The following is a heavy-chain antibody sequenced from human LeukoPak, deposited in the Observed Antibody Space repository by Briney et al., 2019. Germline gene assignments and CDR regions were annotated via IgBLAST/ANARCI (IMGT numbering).Heavy chain of an antibody. CDR1: GFTVSSNY. V-gene: IGHV3-66*01. CDR2: IYSGGST. CDR3: ARDNFSGWYRATFDY. Sequence: GGSLRLSCAASGFTVSSNYMSWVRQAPGKGLEWVSVIYSGGSTYYADSVKGRFTISRDNSKNTLYLQMNSLRAEDTAAYYCARDNFSGWYRATFDYWGQGTLVTVSS. D-gene: IGHD6-19*01. J-gene: IGHJ4*02.